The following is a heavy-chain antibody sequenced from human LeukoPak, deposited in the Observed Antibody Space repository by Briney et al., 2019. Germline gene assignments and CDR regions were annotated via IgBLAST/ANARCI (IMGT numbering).Heavy chain of an antibody. V-gene: IGHV4-34*01. CDR2: INHSGST. J-gene: IGHJ4*02. Sequence: SETLSLTCAVYGGSFSGYYWSWIRQPPGKGLEWIGEINHSGSTNYNPSLKSRVTISVDTSKNQFSLKLSSVTAADTAVYYCARVRITMIVVGLDYWGQGTLVTVSS. CDR1: GGSFSGYY. D-gene: IGHD3-22*01. CDR3: ARVRITMIVVGLDY.